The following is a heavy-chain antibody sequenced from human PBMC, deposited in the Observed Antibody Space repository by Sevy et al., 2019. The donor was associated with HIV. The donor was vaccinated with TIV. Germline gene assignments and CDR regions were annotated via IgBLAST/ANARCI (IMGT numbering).Heavy chain of an antibody. V-gene: IGHV4-39*01. CDR1: GGSISSSSYY. D-gene: IGHD2-21*01. CDR2: IYYSGST. Sequence: SETLSLTCAVSGGSISSSSYYWGWIRQPPGKGLEWIGSIYYSGSTYYNPSLKSRVTISVDTSKNQFSLKLSSVTAADTAVYYCARPATVGQIGYFDYWGQGTLVTVSS. J-gene: IGHJ4*02. CDR3: ARPATVGQIGYFDY.